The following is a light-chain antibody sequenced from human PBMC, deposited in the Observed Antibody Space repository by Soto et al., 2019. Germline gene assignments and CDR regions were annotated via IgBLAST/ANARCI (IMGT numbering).Light chain of an antibody. CDR2: AAS. CDR1: QGIRNG. CDR3: LQDYNYPLT. V-gene: IGKV1-6*01. Sequence: AIQMTQSPSSLSASVGDRVTITCRASQGIRNGLGWYQQKPGKAPKVLISAASSLQSGVPSRFSGSGSGTDFTLTISNLQPEDFATYYCLQDYNYPLTFGGGTKVEIK. J-gene: IGKJ4*01.